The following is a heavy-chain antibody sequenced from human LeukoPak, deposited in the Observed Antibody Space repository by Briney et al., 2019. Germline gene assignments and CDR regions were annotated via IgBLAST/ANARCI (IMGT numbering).Heavy chain of an antibody. J-gene: IGHJ4*02. Sequence: PGGSLRLSCAASGFTFSTYSMNWVRQAPGKGLEWVSSISSSSSYIYYADSVKGRFTISRDNSKNTLYLQMNSLRAEDTAVHYRAKDLIGRPFWGQGTLVTVSS. CDR1: GFTFSTYS. CDR3: AKDLIGRPF. V-gene: IGHV3-21*01. D-gene: IGHD2-8*01. CDR2: ISSSSSYI.